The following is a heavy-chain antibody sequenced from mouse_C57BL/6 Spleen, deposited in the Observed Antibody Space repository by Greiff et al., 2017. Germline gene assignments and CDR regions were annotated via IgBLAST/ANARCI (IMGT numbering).Heavy chain of an antibody. CDR1: GYTFTDYN. CDR2: INPNNGGT. D-gene: IGHD3-2*02. CDR3: ARGTAQAIFAY. Sequence: EVKLVESGPELVKPGASVKIPCKASGYTFTDYNMDWVKQSHGKSLEWIGDINPNNGGTIYNQKFKGKATLTVDKSSSTAYMELRSLTSEDTAVYYCARGTAQAIFAYWGQGTLVTVSA. V-gene: IGHV1-18*01. J-gene: IGHJ3*01.